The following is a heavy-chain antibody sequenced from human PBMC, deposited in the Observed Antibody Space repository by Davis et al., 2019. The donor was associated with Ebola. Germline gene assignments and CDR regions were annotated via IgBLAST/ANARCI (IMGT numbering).Heavy chain of an antibody. CDR1: GFTLSGYD. J-gene: IGHJ4*02. V-gene: IGHV3-33*01. D-gene: IGHD3-3*01. CDR3: AREGKIFGLDY. Sequence: GESLKISCAASGFTLSGYDMNWVRQAPGKGLQWVAVIWDDGSNKYYADSVKGRFTISRDNSKNTLYLQMNSLRAEDTAVYYCAREGKIFGLDYWGQGALVTVSS. CDR2: IWDDGSNK.